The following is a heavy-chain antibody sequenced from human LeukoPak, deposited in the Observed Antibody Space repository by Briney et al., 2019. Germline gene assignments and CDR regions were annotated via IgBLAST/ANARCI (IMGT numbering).Heavy chain of an antibody. CDR1: GFTFSSYA. CDR3: ASGSYYEDYFDY. D-gene: IGHD1-26*01. Sequence: GGSLRLSCAASGFTFSSYAMSWVRQAPGKGLEWVSGISDSGVRTHYADSVKGRFTISRDNSKNTLYLQVNSLRAEDTAVYHCASGSYYEDYFDYWGQGILVTVSS. V-gene: IGHV3-23*01. J-gene: IGHJ4*02. CDR2: ISDSGVRT.